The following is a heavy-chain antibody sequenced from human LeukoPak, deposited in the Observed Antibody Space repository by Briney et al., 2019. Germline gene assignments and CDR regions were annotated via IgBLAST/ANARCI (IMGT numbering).Heavy chain of an antibody. CDR3: EKDTARPVWEILVGDYYYSMDV. V-gene: IGHV3-9*01. CDR1: GFTFDDYA. CDR2: ISWNSGSM. D-gene: IGHD3-10*01. J-gene: IGHJ6*02. Sequence: GGSLRLSCAASGFTFDDYAMHWVRQAPGKGLEWVSGISWNSGSMDYADSVKGRFTISRDNAKNSLYLQMNRLRAEDTALYYCEKDTARPVWEILVGDYYYSMDVWGQGTTVTVSS.